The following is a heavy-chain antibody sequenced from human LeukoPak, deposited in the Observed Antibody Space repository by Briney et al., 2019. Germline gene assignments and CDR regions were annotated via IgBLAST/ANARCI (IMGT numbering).Heavy chain of an antibody. V-gene: IGHV4-34*01. Sequence: SETLSLTCAVYGGSFSGYYWSWIRQPPGKGLEWIGEINHSGSTNYNPSLKSRVTISVDTSKNQFSLKLSSVTAADTAVYYCARLVFDYWGQGTLVTVSP. CDR3: ARLVFDY. J-gene: IGHJ4*02. CDR1: GGSFSGYY. D-gene: IGHD2-8*02. CDR2: INHSGST.